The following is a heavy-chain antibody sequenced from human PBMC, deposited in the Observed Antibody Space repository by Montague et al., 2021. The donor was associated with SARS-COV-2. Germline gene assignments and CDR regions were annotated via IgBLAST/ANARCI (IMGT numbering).Heavy chain of an antibody. CDR1: GGSISSSSYY. Sequence: SETLSLTCTVSGGSISSSSYYWCWIRQPPGKGPEWVGIIYYSGTTFYNPFLRRRVNMSVETSKNQFPLRLSSVTAEDTAVFYGAREDAGEWYFDLWGRGTLVTVSS. D-gene: IGHD1-1*01. V-gene: IGHV4-39*02. CDR3: AREDAGEWYFDL. CDR2: IYYSGTT. J-gene: IGHJ2*01.